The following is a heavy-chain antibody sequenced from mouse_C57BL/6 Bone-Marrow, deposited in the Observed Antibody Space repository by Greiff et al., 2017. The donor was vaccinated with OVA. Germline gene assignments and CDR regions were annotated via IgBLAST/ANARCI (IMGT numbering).Heavy chain of an antibody. CDR1: GFTFTDYY. CDR3: ARFWDY. CDR2: IRNKANGYTT. V-gene: IGHV7-3*01. J-gene: IGHJ2*01. Sequence: EVKLMESGGGLVQPGGSLSLSCAASGFTFTDYYMSWVRQPPGKALEWLGFIRNKANGYTTEYSASVKGRFTISRDNPQSILYLQMNALRAEDSATYYCARFWDYWGQGTTLTVSS.